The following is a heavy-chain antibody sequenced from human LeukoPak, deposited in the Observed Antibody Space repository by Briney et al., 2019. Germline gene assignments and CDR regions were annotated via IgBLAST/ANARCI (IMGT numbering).Heavy chain of an antibody. J-gene: IGHJ3*02. D-gene: IGHD3-22*01. CDR1: GFTFSSYS. CDR2: ISSSSSYI. Sequence: GGSLRLSCAASGFTFSSYSMNWVRQAPGKGLEWVSSISSSSSYIYYADSVKGRFTISRDNAKNSLYLQMNSLRAEDTAVYYCARGGRITMIVVVITKAFDIWGQGTMVTVSS. V-gene: IGHV3-21*01. CDR3: ARGGRITMIVVVITKAFDI.